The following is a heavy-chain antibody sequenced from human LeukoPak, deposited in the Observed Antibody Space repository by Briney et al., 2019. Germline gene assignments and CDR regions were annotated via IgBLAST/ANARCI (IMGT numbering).Heavy chain of an antibody. D-gene: IGHD6-19*01. J-gene: IGHJ4*02. CDR3: AREISPVTGYSSGWRLFDY. CDR1: GGSISSYC. V-gene: IGHV4-59*01. Sequence: SETLSLTCTVSGGSISSYCWSWIRQPPGKGLEWIGYIYYSGSTNYNPSLKSRVTISVDTSKNQFSLKLSSVTAADTAVYYCAREISPVTGYSSGWRLFDYWGQGTLVTVSS. CDR2: IYYSGST.